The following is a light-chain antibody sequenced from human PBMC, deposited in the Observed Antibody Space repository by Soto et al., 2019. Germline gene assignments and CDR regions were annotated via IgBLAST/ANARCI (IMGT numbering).Light chain of an antibody. Sequence: DIVMTQSPDSLAVSLGERATINCKSSQSLFYSPNNKTYLAWYQHKAGQSPKLLIYWASNRESGVTDRFSGRGSGTDFTLTISSLQAEDVAVYYCHQYYRVPQLTFGAGTKVEIK. CDR3: HQYYRVPQLT. J-gene: IGKJ4*01. V-gene: IGKV4-1*01. CDR1: QSLFYSPNNKTY. CDR2: WAS.